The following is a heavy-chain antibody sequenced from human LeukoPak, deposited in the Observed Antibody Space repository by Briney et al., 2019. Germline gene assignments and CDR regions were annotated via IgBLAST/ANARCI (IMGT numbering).Heavy chain of an antibody. V-gene: IGHV1-69*13. Sequence: SVKVSCKASGGTFSSYAISWVRQAPGQGLEWMGGIIPIFGTANYAQKFQGRVTITADESTSTAYMELSSLKSEDTAVYYCARGAESGYYFDYWGQGTLVTVSS. CDR2: IIPIFGTA. D-gene: IGHD1-26*01. CDR1: GGTFSSYA. CDR3: ARGAESGYYFDY. J-gene: IGHJ4*02.